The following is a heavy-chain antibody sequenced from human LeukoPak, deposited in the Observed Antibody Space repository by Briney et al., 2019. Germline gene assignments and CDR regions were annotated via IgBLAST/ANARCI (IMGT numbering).Heavy chain of an antibody. Sequence: PSETLSLTCAVYGGSFSGYYWSWIRQPPGKGLEWIGEINHSGSTNYNPSLKSRVTISVDTSKNQFSLKLSSVTAADTAVYYCARVKREYSSGWYAPGNFYYYYYMDVWGKGTTVTVSS. V-gene: IGHV4-34*01. CDR2: INHSGST. D-gene: IGHD6-19*01. J-gene: IGHJ6*03. CDR3: ARVKREYSSGWYAPGNFYYYYYMDV. CDR1: GGSFSGYY.